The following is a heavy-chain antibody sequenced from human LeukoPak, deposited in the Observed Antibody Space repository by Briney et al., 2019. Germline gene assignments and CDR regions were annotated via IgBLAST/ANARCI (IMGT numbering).Heavy chain of an antibody. V-gene: IGHV3-23*01. CDR2: ISGSGDST. J-gene: IGHJ4*02. D-gene: IGHD6-13*01. CDR1: GFTFSSYA. CDR3: AKERGLLIAAAANY. Sequence: PGGSLRLSCAASGFTFSSYAMSWVRQAPGKGLEGVSGISGSGDSTYYADSVEGRFTISRDNSKNTLYLQMNSLRAEDTAVYYCAKERGLLIAAAANYWGQGTLVTVSS.